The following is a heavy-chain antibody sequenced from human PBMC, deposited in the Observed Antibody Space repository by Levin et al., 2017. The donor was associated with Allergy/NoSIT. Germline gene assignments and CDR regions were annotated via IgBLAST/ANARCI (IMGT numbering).Heavy chain of an antibody. CDR1: GGSISSYY. V-gene: IGHV4-59*01. Sequence: SQTLSLTCTVSGGSISSYYWSWIRQPPGKGLEWIGYIYYSGSTNYNPSLKSRVTISVDTSKNQFSLKLSSVTAADTAVYYCARDPQRYDSSGHERGGYYYGMDVWGQGTTVTVSS. J-gene: IGHJ6*02. CDR2: IYYSGST. D-gene: IGHD3-22*01. CDR3: ARDPQRYDSSGHERGGYYYGMDV.